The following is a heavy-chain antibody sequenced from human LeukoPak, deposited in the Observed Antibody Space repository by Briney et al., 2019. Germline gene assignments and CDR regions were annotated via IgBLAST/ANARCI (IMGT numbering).Heavy chain of an antibody. V-gene: IGHV3-48*01. CDR3: ATFKASLGLAP. CDR1: GFTFSSYS. Sequence: GGSLRLSCAASGFTFSSYSMNWVRQAPGKGLEWASYISSSSSTIYYADSVKGRFTISRDNAKNSLYLQMNSLRAEDTAVYYCATFKASLGLAPWGQGTLVTVSS. J-gene: IGHJ5*02. CDR2: ISSSSSTI.